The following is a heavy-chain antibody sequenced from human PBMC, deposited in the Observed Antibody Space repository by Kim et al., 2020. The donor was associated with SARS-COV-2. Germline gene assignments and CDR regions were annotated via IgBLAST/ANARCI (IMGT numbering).Heavy chain of an antibody. Sequence: YAQNFQGRVTMTRETSISTAYMELSRLRSDDTAVYYCARGVSMVRGVTDYWGQGTLVTVSS. D-gene: IGHD3-10*01. CDR3: ARGVSMVRGVTDY. J-gene: IGHJ4*02. V-gene: IGHV1-2*02.